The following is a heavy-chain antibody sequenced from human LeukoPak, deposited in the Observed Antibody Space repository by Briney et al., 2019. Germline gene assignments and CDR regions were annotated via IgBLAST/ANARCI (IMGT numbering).Heavy chain of an antibody. J-gene: IGHJ4*02. D-gene: IGHD1-26*01. V-gene: IGHV5-51*01. Sequence: GESLKISCQGSGYTFTNFWIGWVRQMPGKGLEWMGIIHPGDSDTRYSPSFQGQVTISADKSLSTAYLQWSSLQASDTAMYYCARGSSYYNFWGQGTLATVSS. CDR3: ARGSSYYNF. CDR2: IHPGDSDT. CDR1: GYTFTNFW.